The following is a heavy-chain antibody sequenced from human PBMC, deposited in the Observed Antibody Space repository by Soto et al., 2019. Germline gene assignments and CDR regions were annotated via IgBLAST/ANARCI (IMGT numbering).Heavy chain of an antibody. CDR2: SSNSGTFS. J-gene: IGHJ4*02. CDR1: GFTFSDYY. CDR3: ARSGDNYNRLDY. V-gene: IGHV3-11*06. Sequence: PGGSLRLSCEGSGFTFSDYYISLIRQAPGKGLEWISYSSNSGTFSRYADSVKGRFSISRDNTKDLLYLQMNSLRAEDTAVYYCARSGDNYNRLDYWGQGTPVTVSS. D-gene: IGHD1-1*01.